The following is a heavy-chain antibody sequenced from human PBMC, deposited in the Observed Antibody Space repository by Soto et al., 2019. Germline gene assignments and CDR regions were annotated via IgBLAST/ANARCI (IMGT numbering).Heavy chain of an antibody. CDR1: GYSFTSYW. Sequence: GESLKISCKGSGYSFTSYWIGWVRQMPGKGLEWMGIIYPGDSDTRYSPSFQGQVTISADKSISTAYLQWSSLKASDNTKYYCARLTTFLVVTMVRGVTSPSDAFDIWGQGTMVTVSS. CDR3: ARLTTFLVVTMVRGVTSPSDAFDI. J-gene: IGHJ3*02. V-gene: IGHV5-51*01. CDR2: IYPGDSDT. D-gene: IGHD3-10*01.